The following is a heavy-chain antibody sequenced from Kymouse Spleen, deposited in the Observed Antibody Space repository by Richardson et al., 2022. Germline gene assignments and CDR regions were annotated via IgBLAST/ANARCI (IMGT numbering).Heavy chain of an antibody. CDR1: GGSISSSSYY. J-gene: IGHJ4*02. Sequence: QLQLQESGPGLVKPSETLSLTCTVSGGSISSSSYYWGWIRQPPGKGLEWIGSIYYSGSTYYNPSLKSRVTISVDTSKNQFSLKLSSVTAADTAVYYCARQAWNSPFDYWGQGTLVTVSS. CDR3: ARQAWNSPFDY. V-gene: IGHV4-39*01. D-gene: IGHD1-7*01. CDR2: IYYSGST.